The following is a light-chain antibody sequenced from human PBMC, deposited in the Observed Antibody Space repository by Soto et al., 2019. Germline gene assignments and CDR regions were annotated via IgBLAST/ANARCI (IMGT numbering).Light chain of an antibody. Sequence: QSVLTQPPSASGTPGQWVTISCSGSSSNIGSNTVNWYQQLPGTAPQLLIYSNNQRPSGVPDRFSGSKSGTSASLAISGLQSEDEADYYCAAWDDSLNGVVFGGGTKLTVL. J-gene: IGLJ2*01. CDR3: AAWDDSLNGVV. CDR1: SSNIGSNT. V-gene: IGLV1-44*01. CDR2: SNN.